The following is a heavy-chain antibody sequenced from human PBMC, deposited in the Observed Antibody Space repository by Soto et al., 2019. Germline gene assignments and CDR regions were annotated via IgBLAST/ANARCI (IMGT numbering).Heavy chain of an antibody. D-gene: IGHD4-4*01. CDR2: ISYDGSNK. J-gene: IGHJ2*01. CDR1: GFTFSNYA. Sequence: QVQLVESGGGVVQPGRSLRLSCAASGFTFSNYAMHWVRQAPGKGLEWVAVISYDGSNKYYADSVKGRFTISRDNSKNTLYLQMNSLIAEDTAVYYCARPLWRDDYNWGYFDLWGRGTLVTVSS. CDR3: ARPLWRDDYNWGYFDL. V-gene: IGHV3-30-3*01.